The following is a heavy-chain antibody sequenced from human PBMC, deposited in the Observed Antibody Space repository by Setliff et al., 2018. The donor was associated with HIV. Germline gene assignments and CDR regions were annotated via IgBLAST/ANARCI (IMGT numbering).Heavy chain of an antibody. V-gene: IGHV4-59*02. CDR3: ARDTFYLDY. CDR2: ISYNGGT. D-gene: IGHD3-3*02. J-gene: IGHJ4*02. CDR1: GGSVRRNY. Sequence: LEALSLTCTVSGGSVRRNYWGWIRQPPGRGLEGIGYISYNGGTNYNPSLKSRVAISLDTSKNQFSLKMRSVTAADTAIYYCARDTFYLDYWGQGALVTVSS.